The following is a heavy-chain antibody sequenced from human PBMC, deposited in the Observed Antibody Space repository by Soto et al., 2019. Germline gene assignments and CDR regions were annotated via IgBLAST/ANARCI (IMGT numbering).Heavy chain of an antibody. CDR2: ISWNSGTI. CDR1: GFTFDDYA. V-gene: IGHV3-9*01. Sequence: GGSLRLSCVASGFTFDDYAMHWVRQGPGKGLEWVSGISWNSGTIGYADSVKGRFTISRDNAKNSLYLQMISLRAEDTAMYYCAKDKYSSSSNPFFDYWGQGTRVTVSS. D-gene: IGHD6-6*01. J-gene: IGHJ4*02. CDR3: AKDKYSSSSNPFFDY.